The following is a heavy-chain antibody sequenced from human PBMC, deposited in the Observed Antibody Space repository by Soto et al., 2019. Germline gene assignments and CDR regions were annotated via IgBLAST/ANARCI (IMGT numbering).Heavy chain of an antibody. CDR2: IYYSGST. CDR1: GGSISSGGYY. J-gene: IGHJ5*02. Sequence: SETLSLTCTVSGGSISSGGYYWSWIRQHPGKGLEWIGYIYYSGSTYYNPSLKSRVTISVDTSKNQFSLKLSSVTAADTAVYFFSRHTFPTGTTSRFDPWGQGTLVTVSS. CDR3: SRHTFPTGTTSRFDP. V-gene: IGHV4-31*03. D-gene: IGHD1-7*01.